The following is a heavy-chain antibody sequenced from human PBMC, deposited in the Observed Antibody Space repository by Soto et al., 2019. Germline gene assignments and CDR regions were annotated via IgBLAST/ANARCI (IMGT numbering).Heavy chain of an antibody. CDR1: GFPFSSYY. Sequence: HPXGSLTLSSAASGFPFSSYYMHWVRQATGKGLEWVSAIGTAGDPYYPGSVKGRFTISRENAKNSLYLQMNSLRAGDTAVYYCARGGIDSYAIDYWGQGTLVTVSS. V-gene: IGHV3-13*05. D-gene: IGHD5-18*01. CDR2: IGTAGDP. CDR3: ARGGIDSYAIDY. J-gene: IGHJ4*02.